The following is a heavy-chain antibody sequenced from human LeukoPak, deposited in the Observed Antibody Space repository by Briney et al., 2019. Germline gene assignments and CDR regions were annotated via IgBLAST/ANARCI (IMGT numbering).Heavy chain of an antibody. J-gene: IGHJ3*02. V-gene: IGHV3-74*01. CDR3: ARDETYSFLDI. Sequence: GGSLRLSCAASGFTFSSYWMHWVRQAPGKGLVWVSRINSDGSTTSYADSVKGRFTISRDNAKNTLYLQMNSLRAEDTAVYYCARDETYSFLDIWGHGTMVTVSS. CDR1: GFTFSSYW. D-gene: IGHD5-18*01. CDR2: INSDGSTT.